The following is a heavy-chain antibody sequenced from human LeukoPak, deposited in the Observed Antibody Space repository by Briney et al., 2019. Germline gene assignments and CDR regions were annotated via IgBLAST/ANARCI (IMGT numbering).Heavy chain of an antibody. Sequence: ASVKVSCKASGYTFTGHYMHWVRQAPGQGLEWMGRINPNSGGTNYAQKFQGRVTMTRDTSISTAYMELSRLRSDDTAVYYCAREVRLVGATLFDYWGQGTLATVSS. CDR2: INPNSGGT. V-gene: IGHV1-2*06. CDR1: GYTFTGHY. D-gene: IGHD1-26*01. CDR3: AREVRLVGATLFDY. J-gene: IGHJ4*02.